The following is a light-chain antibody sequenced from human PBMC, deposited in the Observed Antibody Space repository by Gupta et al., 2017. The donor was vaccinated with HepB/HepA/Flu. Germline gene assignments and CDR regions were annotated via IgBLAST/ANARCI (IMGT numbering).Light chain of an antibody. J-gene: IGKJ1*01. V-gene: IGKV1-5*03. CDR2: KAS. Sequence: DIEMTQSPSTLSASVGDRVTIPCRASQSISNWLAWEQQKPGKAPKLMISKASKVERGVPSGFGGGGEKKEFILTSSRQPDDDCAGYYGQQDYLYWTFGQGTKVEIK. CDR1: QSISNW. CDR3: QQDYLYWT.